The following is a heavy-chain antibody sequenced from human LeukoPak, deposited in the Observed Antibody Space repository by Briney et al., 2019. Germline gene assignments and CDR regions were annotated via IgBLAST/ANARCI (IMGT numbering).Heavy chain of an antibody. CDR1: GFTFSSYS. Sequence: PGGSLRLSCAASGFTFSSYSMNWVRQAPGKGLEWVSSISSSSSYIYYADSVKGRFTISRDNAKNSLYLQMNSLRAEDTAVYYCARDRRMDAIFGREFDYWGQGTLVTVSS. CDR3: ARDRRMDAIFGREFDY. V-gene: IGHV3-21*01. D-gene: IGHD3-3*01. CDR2: ISSSSSYI. J-gene: IGHJ4*02.